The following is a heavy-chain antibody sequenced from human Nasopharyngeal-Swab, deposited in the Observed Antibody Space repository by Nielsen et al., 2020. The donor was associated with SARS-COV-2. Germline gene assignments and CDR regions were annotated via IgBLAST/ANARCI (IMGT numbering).Heavy chain of an antibody. Sequence: SVKVSCKASGGTFSSYAISWVRQAPGQGLEWMGGIIPILGIANYAQKFQGRVTITADKSTSTAYMELSSLRSEDTAAYYCASYTTVTTRYDYWGQGTLVTVSS. CDR1: GGTFSSYA. CDR2: IIPILGIA. CDR3: ASYTTVTTRYDY. D-gene: IGHD4-17*01. J-gene: IGHJ4*02. V-gene: IGHV1-69*10.